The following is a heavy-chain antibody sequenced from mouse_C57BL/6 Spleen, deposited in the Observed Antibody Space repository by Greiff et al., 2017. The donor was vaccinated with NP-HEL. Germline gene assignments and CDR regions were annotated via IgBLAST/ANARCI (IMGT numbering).Heavy chain of an antibody. CDR3: ARYNCCYLYYYAMDY. CDR2: IRNKANGYTT. J-gene: IGHJ4*01. D-gene: IGHD2-12*01. V-gene: IGHV7-3*01. CDR1: GFTFTEYY. Sequence: EVKLVESGGGLVQPGGSLSLSCAASGFTFTEYYMSWVRQPPGKALEWLGFIRNKANGYTTEYSSSVKGRFTSSRDNSQSILYLQMNALRAEDSATYYCARYNCCYLYYYAMDYWGQGTSVTVSS.